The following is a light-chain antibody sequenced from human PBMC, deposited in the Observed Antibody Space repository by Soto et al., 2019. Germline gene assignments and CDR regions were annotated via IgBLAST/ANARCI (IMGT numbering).Light chain of an antibody. CDR2: DVN. Sequence: QSALTQPASVSGSPGQSITIFCTGTSSDIGAYNFVSWYQQHPGKAPKLMLYDVNIRLSGVSNRFSGSKSGNTASLTISGLQAEDEADYYCTSWTTSTTMIFGGGTKVTV. CDR3: TSWTTSTTMI. V-gene: IGLV2-14*03. J-gene: IGLJ2*01. CDR1: SSDIGAYNF.